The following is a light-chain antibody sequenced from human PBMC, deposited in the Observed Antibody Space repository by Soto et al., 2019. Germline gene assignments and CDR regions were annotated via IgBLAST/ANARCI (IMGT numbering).Light chain of an antibody. J-gene: IGLJ3*02. Sequence: QPVLTQPPSVSGAPGQRVTISCTGISSNIGAGYDVHWYQQLPGTAPKLLIYGNSNRPSGVPDRFSGSKSGTSASLAITGLQAEDEVDYYCQSYDSSLSGSVFGGGTKVTVL. CDR1: SSNIGAGYD. V-gene: IGLV1-40*01. CDR3: QSYDSSLSGSV. CDR2: GNS.